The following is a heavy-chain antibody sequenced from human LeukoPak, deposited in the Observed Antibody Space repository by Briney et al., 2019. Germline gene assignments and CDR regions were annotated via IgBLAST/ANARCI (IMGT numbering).Heavy chain of an antibody. V-gene: IGHV4-30-2*01. CDR2: IYHSGST. CDR1: GGSISSGGYS. J-gene: IGHJ3*02. Sequence: SETLSLTCAVSGGSISSGGYSWSWIRQPPGKGLEWIGYIYHSGSTYYNPSLKSRVTISVDRSKNQFSLKLSSVTAADTAVYYCARVRNGDDAFDIWGQGTMVTVSS. D-gene: IGHD2-8*01. CDR3: ARVRNGDDAFDI.